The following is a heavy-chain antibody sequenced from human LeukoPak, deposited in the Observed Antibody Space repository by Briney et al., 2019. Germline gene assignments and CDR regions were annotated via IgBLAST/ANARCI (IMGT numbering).Heavy chain of an antibody. CDR3: ARDQSIMGPTTVDY. CDR2: ISSDGSNT. V-gene: IGHV3-74*01. J-gene: IGHJ4*02. Sequence: PGGPLRLSCAASGITFSTSWMHWVRQAPGKGLVWVSRISSDGSNTIYADSVRGRLTISRDNAKNTLYLQMNSLRAEDTAVYYCARDQSIMGPTTVDYWGQGTLVTVSS. CDR1: GITFSTSW. D-gene: IGHD1-26*01.